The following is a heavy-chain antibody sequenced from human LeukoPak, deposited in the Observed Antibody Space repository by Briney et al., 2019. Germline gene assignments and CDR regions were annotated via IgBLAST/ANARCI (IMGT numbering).Heavy chain of an antibody. CDR1: GFTFSSYG. CDR3: ARDSGGSWYGYYFDY. V-gene: IGHV3-30*03. Sequence: GRSLRLSCAASGFTFSSYGMHWVRQAPGKGLEWVAVISYDGSNKYYADSVKGRFTISRDNSKNTLYLQMNSLRAEDTAVYYCARDSGGSWYGYYFDYWGQGTLVTVSS. D-gene: IGHD6-13*01. J-gene: IGHJ4*02. CDR2: ISYDGSNK.